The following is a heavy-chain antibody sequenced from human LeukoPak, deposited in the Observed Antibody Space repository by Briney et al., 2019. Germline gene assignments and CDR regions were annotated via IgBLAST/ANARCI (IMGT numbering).Heavy chain of an antibody. CDR2: IDSDGSKT. CDR3: VRLSSGYYGLIDH. Sequence: GGSLRLSYVASGFTFSSHLMHWVRQVPGKGLVWVSRIDSDGSKTDYADSVKGRFTFSRDNARNTLYLQMNSLRAEDTAVYYCVRLSSGYYGLIDHWGQGTLVTVSS. V-gene: IGHV3-74*01. D-gene: IGHD3-22*01. CDR1: GFTFSSHL. J-gene: IGHJ4*02.